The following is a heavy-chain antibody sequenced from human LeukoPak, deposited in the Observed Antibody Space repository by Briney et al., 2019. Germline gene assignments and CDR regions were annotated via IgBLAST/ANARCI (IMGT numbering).Heavy chain of an antibody. J-gene: IGHJ4*02. Sequence: SGGSLRLSCAASGFTFSSYGMHWVRQAPGKGLEWVSTISGSGGRTYYADSVKGRFNISRDNPKNTVYLQMNSLRAEDTALYYCAKRLSSVYGSGSYYQHFDSWGQGTLVTVSS. CDR3: AKRLSSVYGSGSYYQHFDS. CDR2: ISGSGGRT. D-gene: IGHD3-10*01. V-gene: IGHV3-23*01. CDR1: GFTFSSYG.